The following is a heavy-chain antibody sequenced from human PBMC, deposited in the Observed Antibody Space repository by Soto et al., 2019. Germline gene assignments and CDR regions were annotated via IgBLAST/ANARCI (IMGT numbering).Heavy chain of an antibody. CDR3: ARAHRPTTVTRHSGFYDY. J-gene: IGHJ4*02. V-gene: IGHV1-46*01. CDR1: GYTFTSYY. D-gene: IGHD4-17*01. CDR2: INPSGGST. Sequence: ASVKVSCKASGYTFTSYYMHWVRQAPGQGLEWMGIINPSGGSTSYAQKFQGRVTMTRDTSTSTVYMELSSLRSEDTAVYYCARAHRPTTVTRHSGFYDYWGQGTLVTVSS.